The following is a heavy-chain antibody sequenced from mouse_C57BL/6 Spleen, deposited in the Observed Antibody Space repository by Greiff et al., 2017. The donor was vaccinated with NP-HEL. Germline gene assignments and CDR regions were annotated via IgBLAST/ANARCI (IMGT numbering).Heavy chain of an antibody. J-gene: IGHJ2*01. V-gene: IGHV5-4*01. CDR1: GFTFSSYA. CDR2: ISDGGSYT. D-gene: IGHD1-1*01. CDR3: AREGSYYYGSSYGYYFDY. Sequence: DVKLVESGGGLVKPGGSLKLSCAASGFTFSSYAMSWVRQTPEKRLEWVATISDGGSYTYYPDNVKGRFTISRDNAKNNLYLQMSHLKSEDTAMYYCAREGSYYYGSSYGYYFDYWGQGTTLTVSS.